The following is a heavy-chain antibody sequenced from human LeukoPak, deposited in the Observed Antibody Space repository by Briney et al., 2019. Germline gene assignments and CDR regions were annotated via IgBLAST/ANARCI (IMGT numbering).Heavy chain of an antibody. J-gene: IGHJ4*02. Sequence: GGSLRLSCAASGFTFSSYGMHWVRQAPGKGLEWVAVISYDGSNKYYADSVKGRFTISRDNSKNTLYLQMNSLRAEDTAVYYCAKDSITMVRGVRYFDYWGQGTLVTVSS. CDR1: GFTFSSYG. V-gene: IGHV3-30*18. CDR3: AKDSITMVRGVRYFDY. D-gene: IGHD3-10*01. CDR2: ISYDGSNK.